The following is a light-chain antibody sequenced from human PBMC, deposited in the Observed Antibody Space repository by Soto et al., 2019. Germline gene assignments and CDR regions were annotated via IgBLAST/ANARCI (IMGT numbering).Light chain of an antibody. CDR2: DAS. V-gene: IGKV3-11*01. CDR1: QSVSSY. CDR3: QQRSNWPPIT. J-gene: IGKJ5*01. Sequence: EVVLIQSPATLSLSPGAKATFCCRASQSVSSYLAWYQQKPGQAPRLLIYDASNRATGIPARFSGSGSGTDFTLTISSLEPEDFAVYYCQQRSNWPPITFGQGTRLVI.